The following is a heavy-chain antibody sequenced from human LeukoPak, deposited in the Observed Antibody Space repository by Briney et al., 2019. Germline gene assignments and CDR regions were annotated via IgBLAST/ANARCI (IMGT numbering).Heavy chain of an antibody. D-gene: IGHD1-26*01. J-gene: IGHJ4*02. CDR1: GFTVSNNY. CDR2: IYSGGNT. V-gene: IGHV3-66*01. CDR3: ARGYYQQVVHGFDY. Sequence: GGSLRLSCAVSGFTVSNNYMSWVRQAPGKGLECVSIIYSGGNTYYADSVKGRFTISRDNSKNTLYLQMSSLRVEDTAVYYCARGYYQQVVHGFDYWGQGTLVTVSS.